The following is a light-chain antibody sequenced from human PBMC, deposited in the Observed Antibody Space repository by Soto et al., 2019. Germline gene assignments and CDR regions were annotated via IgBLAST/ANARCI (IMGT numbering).Light chain of an antibody. V-gene: IGKV3-11*01. Sequence: EIVLTQSPATLSLSPGERATLSCRASQSFSSSLAWYQQKPGQAPRLLIYDASNRATGIPARFSGRGSGTDFTLTISSLEPEDFAVYYCQQRTKWRTFGQGTKVDIK. CDR1: QSFSSS. CDR3: QQRTKWRT. J-gene: IGKJ1*01. CDR2: DAS.